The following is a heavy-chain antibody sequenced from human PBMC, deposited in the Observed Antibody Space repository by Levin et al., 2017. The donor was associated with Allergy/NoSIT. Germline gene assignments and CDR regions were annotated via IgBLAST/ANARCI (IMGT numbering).Heavy chain of an antibody. Sequence: GESLKISCAASGFTFSTYWMYWVRQAPGKGLLWVSRIKYDGTSTAYADSVKGRFTISRDNAKNTLYLQMDSLRAEDTAVYYCASLYSPGPGDYWGQGTLVTVSS. D-gene: IGHD5-12*01. V-gene: IGHV3-74*01. CDR3: ASLYSPGPGDY. CDR2: IKYDGTST. J-gene: IGHJ4*02. CDR1: GFTFSTYW.